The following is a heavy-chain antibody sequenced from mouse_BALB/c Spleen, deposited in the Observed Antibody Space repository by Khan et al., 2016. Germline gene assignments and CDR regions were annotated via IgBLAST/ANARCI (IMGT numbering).Heavy chain of an antibody. D-gene: IGHD2-12*01. V-gene: IGHV3-6*02. Sequence: EVQLQESGPGLVKPSQSLSLTCSVTGYSITSGYYWNWIRQFPGNNLEWMGYISYDGSNNYNPSLKNRISIARDTSKNQFFLKLNSVTTEDTDTYYCVRLRRVYAMDYWGQGTSVTVSS. CDR1: GYSITSGYY. J-gene: IGHJ4*01. CDR3: VRLRRVYAMDY. CDR2: ISYDGSN.